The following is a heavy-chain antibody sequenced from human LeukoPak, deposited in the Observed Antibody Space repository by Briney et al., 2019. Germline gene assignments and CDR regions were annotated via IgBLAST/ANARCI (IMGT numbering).Heavy chain of an antibody. CDR2: ISPSGGST. Sequence: ASVKVSCKASGYTFTSYYMHWVRQAPGQGLEWMGIISPSGGSTSYAQKFQGRVTMTRDTSTSTVYMELSSLRSEDTAVYYCARAVAAAGPQVAFDIWGQGTMVTVSS. D-gene: IGHD6-13*01. J-gene: IGHJ3*02. CDR1: GYTFTSYY. CDR3: ARAVAAAGPQVAFDI. V-gene: IGHV1-46*01.